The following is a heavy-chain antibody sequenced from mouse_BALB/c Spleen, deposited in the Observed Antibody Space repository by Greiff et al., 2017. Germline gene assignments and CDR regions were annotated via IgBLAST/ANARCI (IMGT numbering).Heavy chain of an antibody. CDR3: ARHDGNYPFAY. CDR2: ISSGGSYT. V-gene: IGHV5-6*01. D-gene: IGHD2-1*01. Sequence: EVHLVESGGDLVKPGGSLKLSCAASGFTFSSYGMSWVRQTPDKRLEWVATISSGGSYTYYPDSVKGRFSISRDNAKNTLYLQMSSLKSEDTAMYYCARHDGNYPFAYWGQGTLVTVSA. CDR1: GFTFSSYG. J-gene: IGHJ3*01.